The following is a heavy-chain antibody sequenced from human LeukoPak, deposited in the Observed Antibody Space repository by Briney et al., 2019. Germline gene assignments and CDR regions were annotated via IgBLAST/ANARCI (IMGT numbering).Heavy chain of an antibody. J-gene: IGHJ4*02. Sequence: SETLSLTCAVSGYSIGSGYYWGWIRQPPGKGLEWIGSIYHSGSTYYNPSLKSRVTISVDTSKNQFSLKLSSVTAADTAVYYCAREKYGGSNDYWGQGTLVTVSS. CDR3: AREKYGGSNDY. CDR1: GYSIGSGYY. D-gene: IGHD1-26*01. V-gene: IGHV4-38-2*02. CDR2: IYHSGST.